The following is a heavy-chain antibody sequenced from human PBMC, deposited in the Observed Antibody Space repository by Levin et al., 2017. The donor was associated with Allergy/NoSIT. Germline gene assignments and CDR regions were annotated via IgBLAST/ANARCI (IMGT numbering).Heavy chain of an antibody. J-gene: IGHJ4*02. CDR3: ARGARTIVGVGEYYFDD. D-gene: IGHD3-3*01. V-gene: IGHV3-48*02. CDR2: ISIGSSTI. Sequence: GGSLRLSCAASGFTFSNYYMNWVRQAPGKGLEWVSYISIGSSTIYYADSVKGRFTISRDNAKNSLSLQMNSLRDEDTAVYYCARGARTIVGVGEYYFDDWGQGTLVTVSS. CDR1: GFTFSNYY.